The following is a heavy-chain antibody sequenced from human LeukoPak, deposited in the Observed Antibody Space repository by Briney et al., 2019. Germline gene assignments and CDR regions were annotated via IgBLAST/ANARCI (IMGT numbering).Heavy chain of an antibody. D-gene: IGHD3-3*01. V-gene: IGHV4-4*07. Sequence: SETLSLTCTVSGGSISGYYWSWIRQPAGKGLDWIGRIYTSGNTSYNPSLKSRVTLSVDTSKNQFSLKLSSVTAADTAVYYCARDYDFWRGYYKNSFDPWGQGTLVTVSS. CDR1: GGSISGYY. J-gene: IGHJ5*02. CDR2: IYTSGNT. CDR3: ARDYDFWRGYYKNSFDP.